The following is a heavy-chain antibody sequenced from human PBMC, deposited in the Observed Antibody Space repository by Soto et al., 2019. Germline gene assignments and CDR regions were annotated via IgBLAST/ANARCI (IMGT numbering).Heavy chain of an antibody. Sequence: ASVNVSCKASGYTFTGYYMHWLRQAPGQGLEWMGWINPNSGGTNYAQKFQGWVTMTRDTSISTAYMELSRLRSDDTAVYYCARDGSFGSGYDLGFFDYWGQGTLVTVSS. J-gene: IGHJ4*02. D-gene: IGHD5-12*01. CDR1: GYTFTGYY. CDR2: INPNSGGT. CDR3: ARDGSFGSGYDLGFFDY. V-gene: IGHV1-2*04.